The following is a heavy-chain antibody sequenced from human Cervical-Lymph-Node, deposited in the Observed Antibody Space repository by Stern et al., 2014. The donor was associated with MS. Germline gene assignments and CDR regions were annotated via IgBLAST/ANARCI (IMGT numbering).Heavy chain of an antibody. CDR2: ITNVGST. CDR3: ARDTSSPERSDW. CDR1: GFTVSRDY. J-gene: IGHJ4*02. Sequence: EVQLVESGGGVIQPGGSLRLSCTASGFTVSRDYMTWVPQAPGEGLEWVSLITNVGSTFYTDSVKGRFTISRDDSKNTVYLHMTSLRAEDTAMYYCARDTSSPERSDWWGQGTLVTVSS. D-gene: IGHD1-1*01. V-gene: IGHV3-53*01.